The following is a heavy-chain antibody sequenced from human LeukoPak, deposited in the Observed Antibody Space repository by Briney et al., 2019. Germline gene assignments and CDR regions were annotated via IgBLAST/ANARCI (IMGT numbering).Heavy chain of an antibody. CDR3: AREYYGSGSYDY. CDR2: IIPIFGTA. V-gene: IGHV1-69*13. J-gene: IGHJ4*02. D-gene: IGHD3-10*01. Sequence: SVKVSCKASGGTFSSYAISWVRQAPGQGLEWMGGIIPIFGTANYAQKFQGRVAITADESTSTAYMELSSLRSEDTAVHYCAREYYGSGSYDYWGQGTLVTVSS. CDR1: GGTFSSYA.